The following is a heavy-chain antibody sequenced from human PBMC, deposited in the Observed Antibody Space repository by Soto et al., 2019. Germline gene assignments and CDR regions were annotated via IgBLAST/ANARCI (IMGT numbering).Heavy chain of an antibody. CDR3: ARGYPLWSPYFYYYMDV. D-gene: IGHD5-18*01. J-gene: IGHJ6*03. V-gene: IGHV4-59*01. CDR1: GGSITSSY. Sequence: SSETLSLTCTVSGGSITSSYWSWIRRPPGKGLEWIAYIYDTGISGYTPSTSSNPSLKSRVTMSVDTSKSQFSLKLTSVTAADTAVYYCARGYPLWSPYFYYYMDVWGQGTTVTVS. CDR2: IYDTGISGYTPST.